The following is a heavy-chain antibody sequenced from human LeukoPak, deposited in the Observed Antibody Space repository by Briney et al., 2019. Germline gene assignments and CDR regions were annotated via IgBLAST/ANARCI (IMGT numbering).Heavy chain of an antibody. CDR2: IYYSGST. D-gene: IGHD3-22*01. V-gene: IGHV4-39*01. J-gene: IGHJ4*02. Sequence: PSETLSLTCTVSGDSISRYYWSWIRQPPGKGLEWIGSIYYSGSTYYNPSLKSRVTISVDTSKNQFSLKLSSVTAADTAVYYCARHEFDYDSSPLGYWGQGTLVTVSS. CDR1: GDSISRYY. CDR3: ARHEFDYDSSPLGY.